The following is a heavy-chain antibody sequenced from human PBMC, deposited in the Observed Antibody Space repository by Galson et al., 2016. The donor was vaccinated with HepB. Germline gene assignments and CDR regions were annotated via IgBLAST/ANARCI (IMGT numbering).Heavy chain of an antibody. V-gene: IGHV1-18*01. D-gene: IGHD3/OR15-3a*01. CDR2: ISAAHGNT. Sequence: SVKVSCKASGYAYTSYGINWLRQAPGQGPEWMGWISAAHGNTLYAPKFQGSITPTTDTSTSTAYMEMTRLKSDDTAVYYGARSFFGLSNPWGQGTLVTVSS. CDR1: GYAYTSYG. J-gene: IGHJ5*02. CDR3: ARSFFGLSNP.